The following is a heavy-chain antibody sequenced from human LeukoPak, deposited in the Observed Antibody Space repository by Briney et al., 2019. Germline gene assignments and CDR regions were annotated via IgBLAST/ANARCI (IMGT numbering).Heavy chain of an antibody. V-gene: IGHV3-33*06. D-gene: IGHD3-10*01. J-gene: IGHJ4*02. CDR1: GFTFSSYG. CDR3: AKSVVYGSGNYYNFDY. CDR2: IWYDGTNK. Sequence: GGSLRLSCAAFGFTFSSYGMHWVRQAPGKGLEWVAVIWYDGTNKNYADSVKGRFTISRDNSKDTLYLQMNSLRAEDTAVYYCAKSVVYGSGNYYNFDYWGRGTLVTVSS.